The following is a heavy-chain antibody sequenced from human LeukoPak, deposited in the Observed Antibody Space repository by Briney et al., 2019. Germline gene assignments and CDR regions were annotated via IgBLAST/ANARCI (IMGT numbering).Heavy chain of an antibody. CDR1: GFTFSTSN. Sequence: PGGSLRLSCAASGFTFSTSNVHWVRHAPGKGLEWVSAISASSTHIYYADSVKGRFTVSRDNAKNSLYLEMNSLRADDTAVYYCATDRARVGYFDYWGQGTLVTVSS. CDR2: ISASSTHI. J-gene: IGHJ4*02. CDR3: ATDRARVGYFDY. V-gene: IGHV3-21*01.